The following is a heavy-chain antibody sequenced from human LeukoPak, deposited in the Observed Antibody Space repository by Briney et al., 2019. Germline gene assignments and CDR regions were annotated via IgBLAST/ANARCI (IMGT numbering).Heavy chain of an antibody. J-gene: IGHJ4*02. D-gene: IGHD6-19*01. CDR1: GFSFNSYW. V-gene: IGHV3-7*01. CDR3: ARDQGAGSDY. Sequence: GGSVRLSCAASGFSFNSYWMNWVRQAPGKGLEWVADINQNGSEKYYVDSVKGRFTISRDNAKNSLYLQMSSLRAEDAAVYYCARDQGAGSDYWGQGALVTVSS. CDR2: INQNGSEK.